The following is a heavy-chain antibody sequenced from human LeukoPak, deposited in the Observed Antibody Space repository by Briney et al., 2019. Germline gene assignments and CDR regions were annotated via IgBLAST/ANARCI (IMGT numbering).Heavy chain of an antibody. CDR2: INHSGST. Sequence: PSETLSLTCAVYGGSFSGYYWSWIRQPPGKGLEWIGEINHSGSTNYNPSLKSRVTISVDTSKNQSSLRLGSVTAADTAVYYCARRKRSGCSSTSCLLNWFDPWGQGTLVTVSS. V-gene: IGHV4-34*01. CDR1: GGSFSGYY. CDR3: ARRKRSGCSSTSCLLNWFDP. D-gene: IGHD2-2*01. J-gene: IGHJ5*02.